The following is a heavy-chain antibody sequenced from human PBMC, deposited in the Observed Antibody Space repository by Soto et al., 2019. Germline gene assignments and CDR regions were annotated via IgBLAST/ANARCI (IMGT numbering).Heavy chain of an antibody. CDR2: INSDGSRT. J-gene: IGHJ5*02. D-gene: IGHD6-13*01. CDR1: GFTFSSYW. Sequence: EVQLVESGGGLVQPGASLRLSCAASGFTFSSYWMHWVRQAPGKGLVWVSGINSDGSRTNYADSVKGRFTVSRDNAKNTQYLQMNSLRAEDTAVYYCARVLTGSWNWFDPWGQGTLVTVSS. CDR3: ARVLTGSWNWFDP. V-gene: IGHV3-74*01.